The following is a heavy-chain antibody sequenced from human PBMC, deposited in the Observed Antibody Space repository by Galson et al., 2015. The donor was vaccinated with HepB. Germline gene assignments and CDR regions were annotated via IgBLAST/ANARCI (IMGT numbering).Heavy chain of an antibody. J-gene: IGHJ4*02. CDR3: AKDPYSNSALACTMAGFDN. Sequence: SLRLSCAASGFTFSNYGMHWVRQAPGKGLEWVAVISYDGSNTYYADSVKGRFTISRDNSKNTLYLQMNSLRAEDTALYYCAKDPYSNSALACTMAGFDNWGQETLVTVSS. D-gene: IGHD2-8*01. CDR2: ISYDGSNT. V-gene: IGHV3-30*18. CDR1: GFTFSNYG.